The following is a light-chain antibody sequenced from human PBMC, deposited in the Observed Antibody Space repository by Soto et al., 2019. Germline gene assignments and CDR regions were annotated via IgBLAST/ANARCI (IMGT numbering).Light chain of an antibody. CDR1: QSINIY. V-gene: IGKV1-39*01. J-gene: IGKJ2*01. CDR2: GAS. Sequence: DIQMTQSPSSLSASVGDRVTITCRASQSINIYLHWYQQKPGKAPQVLIYGASNLQSGVPSRFSVSGSGTDFSLTISSLQPEDFGTYYCQQTSRAPRSFGHGTKVEIK. CDR3: QQTSRAPRS.